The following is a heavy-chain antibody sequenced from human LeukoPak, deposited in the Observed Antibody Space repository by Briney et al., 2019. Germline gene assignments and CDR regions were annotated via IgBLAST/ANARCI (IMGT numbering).Heavy chain of an antibody. CDR3: ARTTGGYCTSTSCLFEY. CDR1: AFTLTYYY. D-gene: IGHD2-2*01. CDR2: INPNSGTT. Sequence: ASVTVSFRSSAFTLTYYYIHWVRQAPGQGLEWMGWINPNSGTTNFAQKFQGRVTMTRDTSISTAYMELSRLRSDDTAVYYCARTTGGYCTSTSCLFEYWGQGTLVTVSS. J-gene: IGHJ4*02. V-gene: IGHV1-2*02.